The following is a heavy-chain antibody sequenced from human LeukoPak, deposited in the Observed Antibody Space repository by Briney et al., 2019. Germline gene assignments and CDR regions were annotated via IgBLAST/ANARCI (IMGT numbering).Heavy chain of an antibody. Sequence: GGSLRLSCAASGFTFSIYGMHWVRQAPGKGLEWVAFIRYDGSNKYHADSVKGRFTISRDNSKNTLYLQMNSLRAEDTAVYYCAKARGVGYCSGGSCYEIDYWGQGTLVTVSS. CDR3: AKARGVGYCSGGSCYEIDY. V-gene: IGHV3-30*02. D-gene: IGHD2-15*01. CDR2: IRYDGSNK. CDR1: GFTFSIYG. J-gene: IGHJ4*02.